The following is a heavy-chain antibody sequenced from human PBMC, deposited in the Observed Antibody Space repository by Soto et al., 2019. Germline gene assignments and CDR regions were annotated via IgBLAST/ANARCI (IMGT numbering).Heavy chain of an antibody. V-gene: IGHV3-21*01. J-gene: IGHJ6*03. D-gene: IGHD5-12*01. CDR3: ARVISGYDYYYYYYMDV. CDR1: GFTFSSYS. Sequence: GGSLRLSCAASGFTFSSYSMNWVRQAPGKGLEWVSSISSSSSYIYYADSVKGRFTISRDNAKNSLYLQMNSLRAEDTAVYYCARVISGYDYYYYYYMDVWGKGTTVTVSS. CDR2: ISSSSSYI.